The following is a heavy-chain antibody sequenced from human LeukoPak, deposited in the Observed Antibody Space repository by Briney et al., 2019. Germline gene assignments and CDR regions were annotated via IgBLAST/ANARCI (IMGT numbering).Heavy chain of an antibody. CDR3: AAGATWKNAFDI. CDR2: IYTSGCT. Sequence: SETLSLTCAVSGGSISSYYWSWIRQPAGKGLEWIGRIYTSGCTNYNPSLKSRVTMSVDTSKNQFSLKLSSVTAADTAVYYCAAGATWKNAFDIWGQGTMVTVSS. D-gene: IGHD1-26*01. J-gene: IGHJ3*02. CDR1: GGSISSYY. V-gene: IGHV4-4*07.